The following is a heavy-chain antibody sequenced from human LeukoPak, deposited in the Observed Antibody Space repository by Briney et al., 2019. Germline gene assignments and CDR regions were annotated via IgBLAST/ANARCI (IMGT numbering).Heavy chain of an antibody. CDR1: GFTFSSYW. J-gene: IGHJ4*02. CDR3: ARVPRDYYDSSGYYSSYYFDY. Sequence: GGSLRLSCAASGFTFSSYWMSWVRQAPGKGLEWVANIKQDGSGKYYVDSVKGRFTISRDNAKNSLYLQMNSLRAEDTAVYYCARVPRDYYDSSGYYSSYYFDYWGQGTLVTVSS. CDR2: IKQDGSGK. D-gene: IGHD3-22*01. V-gene: IGHV3-7*01.